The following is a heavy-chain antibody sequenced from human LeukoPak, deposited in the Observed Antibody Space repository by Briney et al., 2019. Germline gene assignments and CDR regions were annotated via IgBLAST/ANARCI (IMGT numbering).Heavy chain of an antibody. V-gene: IGHV3-7*04. D-gene: IGHD3-16*02. CDR3: ARGQYYDYVWGSYRYTVEGYDY. CDR2: IKQDGSEK. Sequence: GGSLRLSCAASGFTFSSYWMSWVRQAPGKGLECVANIKQDGSEKYYVDSVKGRFTISRDNAKNSLYLQMNSLRAEDTAVYYCARGQYYDYVWGSYRYTVEGYDYWGQGTLVTVSS. CDR1: GFTFSSYW. J-gene: IGHJ4*02.